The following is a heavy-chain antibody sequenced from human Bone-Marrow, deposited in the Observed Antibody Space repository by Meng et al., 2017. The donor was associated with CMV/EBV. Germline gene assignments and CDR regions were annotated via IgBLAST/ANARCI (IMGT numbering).Heavy chain of an antibody. CDR2: IWDDGINK. Sequence: GGSLRLSCAASGVSFNRYGMHWVRQSPDKGLEWVAFIWDDGINKYYADSVKGRFIISRDNSKNQLYLEMNRLRAEDTAVYYCAKVGGYSSMSDYCGQGNLVTFYS. J-gene: IGHJ4*02. D-gene: IGHD6-13*01. V-gene: IGHV3-30*02. CDR1: GVSFNRYG. CDR3: AKVGGYSSMSDY.